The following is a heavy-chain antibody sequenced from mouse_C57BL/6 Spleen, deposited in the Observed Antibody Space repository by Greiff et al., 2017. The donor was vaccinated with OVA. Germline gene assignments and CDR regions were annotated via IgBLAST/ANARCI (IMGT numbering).Heavy chain of an antibody. J-gene: IGHJ1*03. D-gene: IGHD1-1*01. CDR3: ASSVVATDFYV. V-gene: IGHV1-64*01. Sequence: QVQLQQPGAELVKPGASVKLSCKASGYTFTSYWMHWVKQRPGQGLEWIGMIHPNSGSTNYNEKFKSKATLTVDKSSSTAYMQLSSLTSEDSAVYYCASSVVATDFYVWGTGTTVTVSS. CDR2: IHPNSGST. CDR1: GYTFTSYW.